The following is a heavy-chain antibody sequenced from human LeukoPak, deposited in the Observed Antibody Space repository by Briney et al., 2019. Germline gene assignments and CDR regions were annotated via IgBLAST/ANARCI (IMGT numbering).Heavy chain of an antibody. CDR1: GFTFSSDA. Sequence: PGRSLRLSCAPSGFTFSSDAMSWVRQAPGPGLEWFSAIGGSSSSTYYANSVKARFTTSRDNCTNTLYLQMNSLRAEDTAVYYCAITAGVATTPTGEYWGQGALVTVSS. CDR3: AITAGVATTPTGEY. CDR2: IGGSSSST. D-gene: IGHD5-12*01. J-gene: IGHJ4*02. V-gene: IGHV3-23*01.